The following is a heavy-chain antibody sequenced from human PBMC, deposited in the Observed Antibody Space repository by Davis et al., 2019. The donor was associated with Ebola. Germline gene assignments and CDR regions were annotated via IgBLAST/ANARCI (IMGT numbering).Heavy chain of an antibody. V-gene: IGHV5-51*01. CDR1: GYSFTSYW. J-gene: IGHJ6*02. Sequence: GESLKISCKASGYSFTSYWIGWVRQMPGKGLEWMGIIYPGDSDTRYSPSFQGQVTISADKSISTAYLQWSSLKASDTAMYYCARQDFGVVMGYYYYGMDVWGQGTTVTVSS. CDR3: ARQDFGVVMGYYYYGMDV. CDR2: IYPGDSDT. D-gene: IGHD3-3*01.